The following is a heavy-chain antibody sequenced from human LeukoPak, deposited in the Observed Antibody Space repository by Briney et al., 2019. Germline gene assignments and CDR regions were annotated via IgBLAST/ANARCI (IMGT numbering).Heavy chain of an antibody. CDR2: INPSGGST. CDR1: GYTFTSYY. J-gene: IGHJ6*02. Sequence: GASVKVSCKASGYTFTSYYMHWVRQAPGQGLEWMGIINPSGGSTSYAQKFQGRVTMTTDTSTSTAYMELRSLRSDDTAVYYCAGPRGMDVWGQGTTVTVSS. V-gene: IGHV1-46*01. CDR3: AGPRGMDV.